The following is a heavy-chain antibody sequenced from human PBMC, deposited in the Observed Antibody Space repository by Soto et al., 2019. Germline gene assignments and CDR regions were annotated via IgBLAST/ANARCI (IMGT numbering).Heavy chain of an antibody. V-gene: IGHV3-30-3*01. D-gene: IGHD3-22*01. CDR3: ARDLNDSSGYLGRNFDY. Sequence: PGGSLRLSCAASGFTFSSYAMHWVRQAPGKGLEWVALTSYDGSNKYYADSVKGRFTISRDNSKNTLYLQMNSLRAEDTAVYYCARDLNDSSGYLGRNFDYWGQGTLVTVSS. CDR1: GFTFSSYA. CDR2: TSYDGSNK. J-gene: IGHJ4*02.